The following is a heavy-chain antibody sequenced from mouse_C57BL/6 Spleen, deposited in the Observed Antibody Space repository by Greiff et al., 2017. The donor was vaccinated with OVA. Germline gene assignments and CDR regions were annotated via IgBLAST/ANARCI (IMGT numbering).Heavy chain of an antibody. Sequence: VQLQESGPGLVAPSPSLSISCTVSGFSLTSYAISWVRQPPGKGLEWLGVIWPGGGTNYNSALNSRLGISKDNSKSQVFLKMNSLQTDDTARYYCARTSSGDYDYAWFAYWGQGTLVTVSA. D-gene: IGHD2-4*01. CDR3: ARTSSGDYDYAWFAY. CDR1: GFSLTSYA. V-gene: IGHV2-9-1*01. CDR2: IWPGGGT. J-gene: IGHJ3*01.